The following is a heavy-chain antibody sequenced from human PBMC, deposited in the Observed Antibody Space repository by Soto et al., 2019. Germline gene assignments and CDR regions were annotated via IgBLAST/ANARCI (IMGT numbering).Heavy chain of an antibody. V-gene: IGHV1-69*13. CDR3: ARERSVGYCITTTCQKHFYYYAMDV. J-gene: IGHJ6*02. CDR1: GGTFTNYA. D-gene: IGHD2-2*01. CDR2: IIPVFGTP. Sequence: SVKVSCKASGGTFTNYAFSWVRQAPGQGLEWMGGIIPVFGTPDYAQKFQGRVTITADESTRTASMELSSLRSDDTAVYYCARERSVGYCITTTCQKHFYYYAMDVWGQGTTVTVSS.